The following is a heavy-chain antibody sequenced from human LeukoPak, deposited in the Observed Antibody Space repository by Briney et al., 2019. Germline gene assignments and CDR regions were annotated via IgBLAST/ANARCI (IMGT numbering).Heavy chain of an antibody. Sequence: PGGSLRLSCAASGFTFSSYAMSWVRQAPGKGLEWVSAISGSGGSTYYADSVKGRFTISRDNSKNTLYLQMNSLRSDDTAVYYCATVVPASGTDNWFDPWGQGTLVTVSS. CDR3: ATVVPASGTDNWFDP. CDR1: GFTFSSYA. J-gene: IGHJ5*02. D-gene: IGHD2-2*01. V-gene: IGHV3-23*01. CDR2: ISGSGGST.